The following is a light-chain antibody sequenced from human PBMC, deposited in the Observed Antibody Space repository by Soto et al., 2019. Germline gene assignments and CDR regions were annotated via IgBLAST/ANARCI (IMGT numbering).Light chain of an antibody. CDR3: QQYVSLPIT. CDR1: QSVSNNY. Sequence: VVTQSPATLSSFPGDIVTLSCRASQSVSNNYLAWYQQKPGQAPRLLIYGASTRATGIPDRFSGSGSGTEFTLTINRVAPEDFAVYYCQQYVSLPITFGQGTRLEIK. CDR2: GAS. V-gene: IGKV3-20*01. J-gene: IGKJ5*01.